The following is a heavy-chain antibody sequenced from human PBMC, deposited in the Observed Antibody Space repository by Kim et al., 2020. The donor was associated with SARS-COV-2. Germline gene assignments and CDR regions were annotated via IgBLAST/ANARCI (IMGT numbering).Heavy chain of an antibody. Sequence: GGSLRLSCTASGFTFGDYAMSWVRQAPGKGLEWVGFIRSKAYGWTKEYAASVKGRFTISRDDSKSIAYLQMNSLKSEDTAVYYCTTGYSSGWDFAYWGQGTLVTVSS. J-gene: IGHJ4*02. CDR2: IRSKAYGWTK. CDR3: TTGYSSGWDFAY. D-gene: IGHD6-19*01. V-gene: IGHV3-49*04. CDR1: GFTFGDYA.